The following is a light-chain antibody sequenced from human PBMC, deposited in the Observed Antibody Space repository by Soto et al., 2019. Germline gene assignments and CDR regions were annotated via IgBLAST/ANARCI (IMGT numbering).Light chain of an antibody. J-gene: IGKJ2*01. CDR2: GVS. V-gene: IGKV3-20*01. CDR3: QQYNTYST. Sequence: EIVLTQSPDTLSLSPGERATLSCRASQTVTSGYLAWYQQKPGQAPRLLIYGVSTGATGIPDRFSGSGSGTDFTLTISSVQPDVFATYYCQQYNTYSTFGQGTKLEIK. CDR1: QTVTSGY.